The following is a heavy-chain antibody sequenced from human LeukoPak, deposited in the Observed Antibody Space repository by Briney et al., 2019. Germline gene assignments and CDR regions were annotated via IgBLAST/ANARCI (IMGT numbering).Heavy chain of an antibody. V-gene: IGHV3-53*01. CDR3: ASGGYGDYVLNY. D-gene: IGHD4-17*01. CDR1: GFTASSIY. Sequence: PGGSLRLSCAASGFTASSIYMSWVRQAPGKGLEWVSVIYSAGNTYYADSVKGRFTISRDYSKNMLYLQMNSLRADDTAVYYCASGGYGDYVLNYWGQGTLVTVSS. CDR2: IYSAGNT. J-gene: IGHJ4*02.